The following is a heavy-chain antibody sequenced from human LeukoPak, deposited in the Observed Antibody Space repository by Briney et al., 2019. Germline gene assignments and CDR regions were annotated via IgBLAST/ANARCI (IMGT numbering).Heavy chain of an antibody. Sequence: SETLSLTCTVSGGSISSSSYYWGWIRLPPGKGLEWIGSIYYSGSTYYNPSLKSRVTISVDTSKNQFSLKLSSVTAADTAVYYCAGNSGNSDYWGQGTLVTVSS. CDR2: IYYSGST. CDR1: GGSISSSSYY. CDR3: AGNSGNSDY. J-gene: IGHJ4*02. D-gene: IGHD6-19*01. V-gene: IGHV4-39*01.